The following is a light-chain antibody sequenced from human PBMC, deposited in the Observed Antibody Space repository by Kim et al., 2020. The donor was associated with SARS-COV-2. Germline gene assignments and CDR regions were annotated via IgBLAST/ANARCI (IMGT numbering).Light chain of an antibody. Sequence: DIVMTQSPDSLAVSLGEGATINCKSSQSVLYSSDNKNYLAWYQQKPGQPPKVLINWASSRESGVPDRISGSGSGTDFTLTISSLQAEDVAVYYCQQYYTTPGLTFGGGTKVDIK. V-gene: IGKV4-1*01. J-gene: IGKJ4*01. CDR1: QSVLYSSDNKNY. CDR3: QQYYTTPGLT. CDR2: WAS.